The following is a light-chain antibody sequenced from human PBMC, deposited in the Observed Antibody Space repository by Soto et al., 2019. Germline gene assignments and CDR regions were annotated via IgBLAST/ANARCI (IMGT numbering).Light chain of an antibody. J-gene: IGLJ2*01. CDR2: EGS. Sequence: QSALTQPASVSGSPGQSIPISCTGTSSDVGSYNLVSWYQQHPGKAPKLMIYEGSKRTSGVSNRFSGSKSGNTASLTISGLQAEDAADYYCCSYAGSSPSVVFGGGTKVTVL. CDR3: CSYAGSSPSVV. V-gene: IGLV2-23*01. CDR1: SSDVGSYNL.